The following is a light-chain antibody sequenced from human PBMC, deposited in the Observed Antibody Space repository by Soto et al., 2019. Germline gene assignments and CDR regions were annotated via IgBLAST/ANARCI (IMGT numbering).Light chain of an antibody. CDR3: QQYNSYSPWT. CDR2: EVS. CDR1: ESISSW. Sequence: DIQMTQIPSTLPASVGDTVTIICRASESISSWLAWYQQKPGKAPKLLIYEVSKLRRGVPSRFSGGGSGTEFILTISSLQPEDFATYFCQQYNSYSPWTFGQGTKVEIK. J-gene: IGKJ1*01. V-gene: IGKV1-5*02.